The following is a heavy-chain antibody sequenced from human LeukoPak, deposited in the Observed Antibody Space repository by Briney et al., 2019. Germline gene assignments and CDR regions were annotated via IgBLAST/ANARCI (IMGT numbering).Heavy chain of an antibody. CDR1: GGSISSYY. J-gene: IGHJ6*03. Sequence: KPSETLSLTCTVSGGSISSYYWSWIRQPPGKGLEWIGRIYTSGSTNYNPSLKSRVTMSVDTSKNQFSLKLSSVTAADTAFYYCARGLYKFIYYYYYMDVWGKGTTVTVSS. CDR3: ARGLYKFIYYYYYMDV. V-gene: IGHV4-4*07. CDR2: IYTSGST. D-gene: IGHD3-10*01.